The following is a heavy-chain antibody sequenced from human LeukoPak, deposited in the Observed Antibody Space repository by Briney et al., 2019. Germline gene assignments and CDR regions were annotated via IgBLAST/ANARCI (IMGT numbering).Heavy chain of an antibody. CDR3: ARGYCGSTSCYGVFDY. CDR2: IYNSGST. J-gene: IGHJ4*02. V-gene: IGHV4-61*01. D-gene: IGHD2-2*01. CDR1: GGSVSSDIYY. Sequence: SETLSLTCTVSGGSVSSDIYYGSWIRQPPGKGLGWIGYIYNSGSTNYNPSLKSRVTISVDTSKDQFSLRLSSVTAADTAVYYCARGYCGSTSCYGVFDYWGQGTLVTVSS.